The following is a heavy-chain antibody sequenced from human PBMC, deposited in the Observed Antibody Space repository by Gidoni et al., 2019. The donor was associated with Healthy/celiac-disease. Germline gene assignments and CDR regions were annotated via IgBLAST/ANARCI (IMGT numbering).Heavy chain of an antibody. Sequence: EVQMLESGGGLVQPGGSLRPSCAVSGFTFSSYAMSWVRQAPGKGLEWVTAISGSGGSTYYADAVKGRFTISRDNSKNTLYLQMNSLRAEDTAVYYCAKKPKASDYFDYWGQGTLVTVSS. V-gene: IGHV3-23*01. J-gene: IGHJ4*02. CDR3: AKKPKASDYFDY. CDR2: ISGSGGST. CDR1: GFTFSSYA.